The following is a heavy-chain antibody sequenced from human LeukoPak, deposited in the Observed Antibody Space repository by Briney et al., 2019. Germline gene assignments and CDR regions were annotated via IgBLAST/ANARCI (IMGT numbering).Heavy chain of an antibody. D-gene: IGHD2-2*01. CDR2: ISYDGSNK. Sequence: GRSLRLSCAASGFTFSSYAMHWVRQAPGKGLEWVAVISYDGSNKYYADSVKGRFTISRDNSKNTLYLQMNSLRAEDTAVYYCARDKTGYCSSTSCYAGNFDYWGQGTLVTVSS. CDR3: ARDKTGYCSSTSCYAGNFDY. J-gene: IGHJ4*02. V-gene: IGHV3-30*04. CDR1: GFTFSSYA.